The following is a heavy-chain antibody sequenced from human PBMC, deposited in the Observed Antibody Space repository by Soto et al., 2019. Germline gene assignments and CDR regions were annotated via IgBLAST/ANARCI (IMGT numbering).Heavy chain of an antibody. CDR1: GFTFSSYW. CDR2: INSEGTDT. V-gene: IGHV3-74*03. D-gene: IGHD5-12*01. CDR3: ARASNGYNFDS. J-gene: IGHJ4*02. Sequence: GGSLRLSCAASGFTFSSYWMHWVRQVPGKGLMWVSHINSEGTDTTSADSVKGRFTISRDNAKNTLYLQMSSLRAEDTAVYYCARASNGYNFDSWGQGTLVTVSS.